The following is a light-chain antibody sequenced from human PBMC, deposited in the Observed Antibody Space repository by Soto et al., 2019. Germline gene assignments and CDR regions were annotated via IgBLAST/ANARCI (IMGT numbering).Light chain of an antibody. CDR2: DAS. Sequence: EIVLTQSPGILYLSPGDRATLSCRASQTISSGFLAWYQQKVGQAPSLLIYDASNRATGVPDRFSGSGSGTDFSLTISRLEPEDIAVYHCQQYSSSPRTFGQGTRLEIK. J-gene: IGKJ5*01. CDR1: QTISSGF. CDR3: QQYSSSPRT. V-gene: IGKV3-20*01.